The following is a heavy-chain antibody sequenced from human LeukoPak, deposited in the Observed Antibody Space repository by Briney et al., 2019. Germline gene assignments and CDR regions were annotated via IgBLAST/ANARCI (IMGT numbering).Heavy chain of an antibody. CDR3: ARSRTSSPYDKNLNF. J-gene: IGHJ4*02. V-gene: IGHV3-21*01. D-gene: IGHD1-14*01. CDR2: ISSSINYI. CDR1: GFAFSSYT. Sequence: TGGSLRLSCAASGFAFSSYTMSWVREAPGKGLEWVSSISSSINYIYHADSVKGRFTISRDDAQNSVYLQMNSLKDEDTAVYYCARSRTSSPYDKNLNFWGQGTLVIVSS.